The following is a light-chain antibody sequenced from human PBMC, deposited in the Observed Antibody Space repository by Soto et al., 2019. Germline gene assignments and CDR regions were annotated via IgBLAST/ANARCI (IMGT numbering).Light chain of an antibody. CDR1: QGIRSA. CDR2: TGS. J-gene: IGKJ5*01. Sequence: AVQLTQSPSSLSASVGDRVTITCRASQGIRSALGWDQQKPGKAPNLLIYTGSSLQSGVPSRFSGSGSGTDFTLTINSLQPEDFATYYCQQAASFPITFGQGTRLEIK. CDR3: QQAASFPIT. V-gene: IGKV1-6*01.